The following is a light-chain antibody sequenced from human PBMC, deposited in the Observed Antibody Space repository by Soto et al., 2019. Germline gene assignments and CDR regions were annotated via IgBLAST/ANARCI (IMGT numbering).Light chain of an antibody. Sequence: SYELTQPPSVSVAPGKTARITCGGNNIGSKSVHWYQQKPGQAPVLVIYYDSDRPSGIPERFSGSNSGNTATLTISRVEAGDEADYYCQVWDSSSDNVVFGGGTMVTVL. CDR2: YDS. CDR1: NIGSKS. J-gene: IGLJ2*01. CDR3: QVWDSSSDNVV. V-gene: IGLV3-21*04.